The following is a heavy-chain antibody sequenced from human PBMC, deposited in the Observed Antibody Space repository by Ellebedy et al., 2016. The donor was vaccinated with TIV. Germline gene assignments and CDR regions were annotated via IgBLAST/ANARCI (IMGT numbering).Heavy chain of an antibody. CDR2: INPSGGST. Sequence: ASVKVSCXASGYTFTSYYMHWVRQAPGQGLEWMGIINPSGGSTSYAQKFQGRVTMTRDTSTSTVYMELSSLRSEDTAVYYCARGPSSSWYQVSRAFDIWGQGTMVTVSS. V-gene: IGHV1-46*01. CDR1: GYTFTSYY. J-gene: IGHJ3*02. CDR3: ARGPSSSWYQVSRAFDI. D-gene: IGHD6-13*01.